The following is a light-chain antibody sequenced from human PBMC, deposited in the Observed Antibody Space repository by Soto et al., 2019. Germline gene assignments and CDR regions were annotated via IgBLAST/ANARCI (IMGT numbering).Light chain of an antibody. V-gene: IGLV2-14*01. CDR1: SSDVGGYNY. Sequence: QSALTQPASVSGSPGQSITISCTGTSSDVGGYNYVSWYQQHRGKAPKLMIYDVSNRPSGVSNRFSGSKSGNTASLTISGLQAEDEADYYCSSYTSSSVVSGGGTKLTVL. CDR3: SSYTSSSVV. CDR2: DVS. J-gene: IGLJ2*01.